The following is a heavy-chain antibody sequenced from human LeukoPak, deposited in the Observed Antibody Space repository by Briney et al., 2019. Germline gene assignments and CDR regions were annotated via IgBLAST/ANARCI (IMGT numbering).Heavy chain of an antibody. CDR1: GYTFTSYG. CDR2: ISPYNGNT. D-gene: IGHD6-19*01. V-gene: IGHV1-18*01. CDR3: ARGSGGSGWYYYYYYMDV. Sequence: GASVKVSCKASGYTFTSYGISWVRQAPGQGLEWMGWISPYNGNTDHAQKFQGRVTMTTDTSTSTAYMELRSLRSDDTAVYYCARGSGGSGWYYYYYYMDVWGKGTTVTVSS. J-gene: IGHJ6*03.